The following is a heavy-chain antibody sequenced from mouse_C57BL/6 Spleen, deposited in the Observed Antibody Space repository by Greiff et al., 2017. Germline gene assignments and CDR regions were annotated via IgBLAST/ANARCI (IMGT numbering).Heavy chain of an antibody. Sequence: VQLVESGPGLVQPSQSLSITCTVSGFSLTSYGVHWVRQSPGKGLEWLGVIWRGGSTDYNAAFISRLSISKDNSKSQVFFKMNSLQADDTAIYYCARSDWDGFAYWGQGTLVTVSA. J-gene: IGHJ3*01. CDR2: IWRGGST. CDR1: GFSLTSYG. CDR3: ARSDWDGFAY. D-gene: IGHD4-1*01. V-gene: IGHV2-2*01.